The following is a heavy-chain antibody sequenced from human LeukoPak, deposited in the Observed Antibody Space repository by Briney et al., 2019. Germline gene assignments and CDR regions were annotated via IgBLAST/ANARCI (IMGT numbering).Heavy chain of an antibody. CDR2: INSDGSST. V-gene: IGHV3-74*01. CDR3: AKDSEWLLGTKAFDI. D-gene: IGHD3-3*01. CDR1: GFTFSSYW. Sequence: GGSLRLSCAASGFTFSSYWMHWVRQAPGKGLVWVSRINSDGSSTSYADSVKGRFTISRDNAKNSLYLQMNSLRAEDTALYYCAKDSEWLLGTKAFDIWGQGTMVTVSS. J-gene: IGHJ3*02.